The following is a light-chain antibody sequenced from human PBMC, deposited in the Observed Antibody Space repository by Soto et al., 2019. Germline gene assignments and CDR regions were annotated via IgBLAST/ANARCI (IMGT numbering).Light chain of an antibody. CDR3: QPFNIWPRT. CDR2: GAS. Sequence: EIVMTQSPATLSVSPGERATLSCRARQSIAINLAWSQQKPGQAHRLLIYGASTRATGFPARVSGSGSGTEFSLNINSLQSEDFALYYCQPFNIWPRTFGQGTQVEIK. J-gene: IGKJ1*01. CDR1: QSIAIN. V-gene: IGKV3-15*01.